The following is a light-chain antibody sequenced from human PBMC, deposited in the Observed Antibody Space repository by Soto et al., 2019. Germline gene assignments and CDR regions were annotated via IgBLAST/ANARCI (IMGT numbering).Light chain of an antibody. CDR1: SSYIGAGYD. Sequence: QSVLTQPPSVSGAPGQRVTMSCTGSSSYIGAGYDVHWYQQLPGTAPKLLIYGNSNRPSGVPDRFSGSKSGTSASLAITGLQAEDEADYYCQSYDSSLSGVVFGGGTKLTVL. CDR2: GNS. J-gene: IGLJ2*01. CDR3: QSYDSSLSGVV. V-gene: IGLV1-40*01.